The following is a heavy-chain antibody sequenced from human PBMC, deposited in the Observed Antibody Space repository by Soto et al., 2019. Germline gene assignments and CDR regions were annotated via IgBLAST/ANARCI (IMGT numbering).Heavy chain of an antibody. CDR3: AKDRGGYGAPRALCDS. Sequence: PGGCLRLSGAAAGFTFSSYAMSWVRQDPGKGLEWVSAISGSGGSTYYADSVKGRFTISRDNSKNTLYLQMNSLRAEDTAVYYRAKDRGGYGAPRALCDSWGQGTLVPISS. D-gene: IGHD4-17*01. CDR2: ISGSGGST. J-gene: IGHJ5*01. V-gene: IGHV3-23*01. CDR1: GFTFSSYA.